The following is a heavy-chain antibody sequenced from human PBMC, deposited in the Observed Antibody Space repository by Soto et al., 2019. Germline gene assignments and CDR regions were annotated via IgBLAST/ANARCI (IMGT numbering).Heavy chain of an antibody. CDR3: AKTGSNSGSYFYGMDV. D-gene: IGHD1-26*01. CDR2: ISGSGCST. J-gene: IGHJ6*02. V-gene: IGHV3-23*01. Sequence: EVQLLESGGGLVQPGGSLRLSCAASGFTFSSYAMSWVRQAPGKGLEWVSAISGSGCSTYYADSVKGRFTISRDNSKNTLYLQMNSLRAEDTAVYYCAKTGSNSGSYFYGMDVWGQGTTVTVSS. CDR1: GFTFSSYA.